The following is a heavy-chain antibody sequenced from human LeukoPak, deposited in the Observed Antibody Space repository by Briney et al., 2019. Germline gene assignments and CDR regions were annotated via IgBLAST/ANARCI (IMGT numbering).Heavy chain of an antibody. V-gene: IGHV4-39*07. CDR1: GDSISSSGYY. CDR3: ASRPPLWTEVAARPSWFDP. D-gene: IGHD6-6*01. CDR2: INHSGST. Sequence: SETLSLTCSVSGDSISSSGYYWSWIRQPPGKGLEWIGEINHSGSTNYNPSLKSRVTISVDTSKNQFSLKLSSVTAADTAVYYCASRPPLWTEVAARPSWFDPWGQGTLVTVSS. J-gene: IGHJ5*02.